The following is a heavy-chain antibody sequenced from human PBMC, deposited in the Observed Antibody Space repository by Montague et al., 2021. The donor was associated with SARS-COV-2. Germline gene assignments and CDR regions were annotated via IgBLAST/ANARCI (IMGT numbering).Heavy chain of an antibody. J-gene: IGHJ4*02. CDR2: ISDSGSA. CDR1: GGSISSFY. CDR3: ARHYSATLPAVY. D-gene: IGHD2-15*01. Sequence: SETRSLTCTVSGGSISSFYWSWFRQPPGKGLEWIGYISDSGSANYNPSLTSRVTMSVDTSKNQFSLKVNSVTAADTAVYYCARHYSATLPAVYWGQGTLVP. V-gene: IGHV4-59*08.